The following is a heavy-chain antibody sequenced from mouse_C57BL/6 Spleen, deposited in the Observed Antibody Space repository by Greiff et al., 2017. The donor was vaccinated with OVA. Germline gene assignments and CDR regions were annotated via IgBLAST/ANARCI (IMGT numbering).Heavy chain of an antibody. CDR1: GFSLTSYG. J-gene: IGHJ1*03. Sequence: VQGVESGPGLVAPSQNLSITCTVSGFSLTSYGVSWVRQPPGKGLEWLGVIWGDGSTNYHSALISRLSISKDNSKSQVFLKLNSLQTDDTATYYCAIYGSSHVYDVWGTGTTVTVSS. CDR2: IWGDGST. V-gene: IGHV2-3*01. D-gene: IGHD1-1*01. CDR3: AIYGSSHVYDV.